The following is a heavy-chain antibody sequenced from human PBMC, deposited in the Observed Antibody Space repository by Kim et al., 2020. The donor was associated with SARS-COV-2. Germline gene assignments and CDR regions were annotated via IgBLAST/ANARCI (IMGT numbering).Heavy chain of an antibody. Sequence: ASVKVSCKASGYTFTSYGISWVRQAPGQGLEWMGWISAYNGNTNYAQKLQGRVTMTTDTSTSTAYMELRSLRSDDTAVYYCARVVLAEQWLVQGVYYYYGMDVWGQGTTVTVSS. CDR1: GYTFTSYG. D-gene: IGHD6-19*01. V-gene: IGHV1-18*01. CDR3: ARVVLAEQWLVQGVYYYYGMDV. CDR2: ISAYNGNT. J-gene: IGHJ6*02.